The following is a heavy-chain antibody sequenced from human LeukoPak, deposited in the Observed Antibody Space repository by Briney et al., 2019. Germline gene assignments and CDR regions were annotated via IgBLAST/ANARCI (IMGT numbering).Heavy chain of an antibody. D-gene: IGHD1-1*01. CDR2: ISTSGSTI. CDR1: GFTFSDFH. Sequence: GGSLRLSCAASGFTFSDFHMSWIRQAPGKGLEWVSYISTSGSTIHYADSVKGRFTISRDNAKNSPHLQMNSLRAEDTAVYYCARDGKGLTNYFDYWGQGTLVTVSS. CDR3: ARDGKGLTNYFDY. J-gene: IGHJ4*02. V-gene: IGHV3-11*01.